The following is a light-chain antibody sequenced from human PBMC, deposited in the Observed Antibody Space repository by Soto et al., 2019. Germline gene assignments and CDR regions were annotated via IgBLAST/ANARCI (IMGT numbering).Light chain of an antibody. Sequence: EIALTQSPGTLYLSPEQIDTLSCRASQSVSSYLAWYQQKRCQPTRLLIFDASIKATGIPARFSASGSGTDFTLTSTSLEPEDFAVYYCLQHSTSEHTFGGGTKVEIK. J-gene: IGKJ4*01. CDR1: QSVSSY. CDR3: LQHSTSEHT. CDR2: DAS. V-gene: IGKV3-11*01.